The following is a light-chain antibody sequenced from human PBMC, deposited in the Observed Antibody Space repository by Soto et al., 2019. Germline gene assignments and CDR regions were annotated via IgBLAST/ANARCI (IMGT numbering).Light chain of an antibody. V-gene: IGKV3-11*01. Sequence: EIVMTQSPATVPVSPGERVTLSCRASQSVSIDLAWYQQKPGQAPRLLIYDASNRATGIPARFSGSGSGTDFTLTISSLEPEDFAVYYCQQRSNWSFGGGTKVDIK. J-gene: IGKJ4*01. CDR1: QSVSID. CDR3: QQRSNWS. CDR2: DAS.